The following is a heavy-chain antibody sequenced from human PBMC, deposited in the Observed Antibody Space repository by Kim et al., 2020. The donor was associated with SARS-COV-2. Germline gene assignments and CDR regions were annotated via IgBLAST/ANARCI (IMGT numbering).Heavy chain of an antibody. J-gene: IGHJ4*02. CDR3: ARDNGARYYYDSSGYYSAFDY. CDR2: IYHSGST. V-gene: IGHV4-4*02. CDR1: GGSISSSNW. D-gene: IGHD3-22*01. Sequence: SETLSLTCAVSGGSISSSNWWSWVRQPPGKGLEWIGEIYHSGSTNYNPSLKSRVTISVDKSKNQFSLKLSSVTAADTAVYYCARDNGARYYYDSSGYYSAFDYWGQGTLVTVSS.